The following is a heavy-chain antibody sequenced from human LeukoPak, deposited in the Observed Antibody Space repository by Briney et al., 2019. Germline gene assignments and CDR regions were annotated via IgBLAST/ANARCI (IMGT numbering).Heavy chain of an antibody. CDR2: ISYDENDK. CDR1: GFTFGSYS. J-gene: IGHJ4*02. V-gene: IGHV3-30*03. Sequence: GGSLRLSCAASGFTFGSYSMNWVRQAPGKGLEWVAVISYDENDKYYADSVKGRFTISRDNSKNTLYLQMNSLRAEDTAVYYCARRWSFDHWGQGTLVTVSS. CDR3: ARRWSFDH. D-gene: IGHD6-13*01.